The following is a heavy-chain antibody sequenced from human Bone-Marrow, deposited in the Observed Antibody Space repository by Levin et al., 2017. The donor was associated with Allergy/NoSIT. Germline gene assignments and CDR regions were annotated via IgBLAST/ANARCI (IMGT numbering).Heavy chain of an antibody. V-gene: IGHV3-15*01. Sequence: PGGSLRLSCAASGFTFTDAWMNWVRQAPGKGLEWIGRIKTTSDGGTTDYAAPVKGRFTISRDDSKSTVYLLMNSLKIEDTAIYYCTTLGSSRKFDYWGQGALVTVSS. J-gene: IGHJ4*02. CDR1: GFTFTDAW. D-gene: IGHD3-10*01. CDR3: TTLGSSRKFDY. CDR2: IKTTSDGGTT.